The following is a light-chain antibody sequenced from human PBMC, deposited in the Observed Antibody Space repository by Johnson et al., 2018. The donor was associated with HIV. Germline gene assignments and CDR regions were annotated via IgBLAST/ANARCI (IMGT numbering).Light chain of an antibody. J-gene: IGLJ1*01. CDR2: DNH. Sequence: QSLLTQPPSVSAAPGQKVTISCSGISSNIGKNYVSWYQQLPGTAPKLLIFDNHKRPSGIPDRFSGSKSGTSATLGITGLQTGDEADYYCGTWDSSLSAYVFGTGTKVTVL. CDR1: SSNIGKNY. CDR3: GTWDSSLSAYV. V-gene: IGLV1-51*01.